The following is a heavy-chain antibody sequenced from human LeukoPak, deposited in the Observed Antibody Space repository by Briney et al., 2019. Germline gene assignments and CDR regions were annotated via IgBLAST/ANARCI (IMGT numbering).Heavy chain of an antibody. CDR3: ARAVVIDRDDAFDI. CDR1: GYTFTGYY. CDR2: INPNSGGT. Sequence: EASVKVSCKASGYTFTGYYMHWVRQAPGQGLEWMGWINPNSGGTNYAQKFQGRVTMTRDTSTSTVYMELSSLRSEDTAVYYCARAVVIDRDDAFDIWGQGTMVTVSS. J-gene: IGHJ3*02. V-gene: IGHV1-2*02. D-gene: IGHD3-22*01.